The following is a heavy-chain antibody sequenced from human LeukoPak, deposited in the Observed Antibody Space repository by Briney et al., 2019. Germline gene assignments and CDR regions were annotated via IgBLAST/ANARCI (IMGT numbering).Heavy chain of an antibody. J-gene: IGHJ5*02. Sequence: PSDTLCLTCTVSGDSINDNYWSWLRQPPGKGLEWIGYIYSSVSTNYNPSLKSRVTISIDTSKSQFSLKLTSVTAADTGVYYGARQETLYNWFDPWGQGTLVTVS. CDR3: ARQETLYNWFDP. V-gene: IGHV4-4*09. CDR1: GDSINDNY. CDR2: IYSSVST.